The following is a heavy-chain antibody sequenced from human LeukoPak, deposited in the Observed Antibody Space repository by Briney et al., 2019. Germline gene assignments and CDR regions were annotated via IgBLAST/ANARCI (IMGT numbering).Heavy chain of an antibody. Sequence: SQTLSLTCTVSGGSISSGGYYRSWIRQPPGKGLEWIGYIYHSGSTYYNPSLKSRVTISVDRSKNQSSLKLSSVTAADTAVYYCARGGNWNYVFDYWGQGTLVTVSS. J-gene: IGHJ4*02. CDR2: IYHSGST. CDR3: ARGGNWNYVFDY. CDR1: GGSISSGGYY. D-gene: IGHD1-7*01. V-gene: IGHV4-30-2*01.